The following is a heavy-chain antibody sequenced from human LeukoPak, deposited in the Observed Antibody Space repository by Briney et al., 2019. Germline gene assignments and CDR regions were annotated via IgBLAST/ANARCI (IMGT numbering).Heavy chain of an antibody. J-gene: IGHJ6*03. CDR1: GFTFSDYG. Sequence: GGSLRLSCAASGFTFSDYGMHWVRQAPGKGLEWVAFILYDETTKYYADSVKGRFTISRDNSKNTPYLQMTSLRAEDTAVYSCAKTGFQWGDYYYYMDVWGEGTTVTVSS. CDR3: AKTGFQWGDYYYYMDV. D-gene: IGHD1-14*01. CDR2: ILYDETTK. V-gene: IGHV3-30*02.